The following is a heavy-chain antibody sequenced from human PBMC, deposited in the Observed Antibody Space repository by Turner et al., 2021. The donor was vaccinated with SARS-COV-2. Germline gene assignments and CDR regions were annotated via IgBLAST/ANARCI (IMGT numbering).Heavy chain of an antibody. J-gene: IGHJ4*02. V-gene: IGHV3-53*01. D-gene: IGHD4-17*01. CDR2: IYSGGST. Sequence: EVQLVEYGGGLIQPGGSLRLSCAASGFIVSSNYMSWVRQSPGKVLAWFSVIYSGGSTYYADSLKGRFTISRDNSKTTLYLQMNSLRAEDTAVYYCARDYGDFYFDYWGQGTLVTVSA. CDR3: ARDYGDFYFDY. CDR1: GFIVSSNY.